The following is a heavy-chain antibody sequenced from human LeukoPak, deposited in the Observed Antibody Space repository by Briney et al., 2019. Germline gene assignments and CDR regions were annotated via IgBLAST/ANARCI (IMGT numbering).Heavy chain of an antibody. V-gene: IGHV1-8*03. J-gene: IGHJ4*02. CDR2: MNPNSGNT. CDR1: GYTFTSYD. D-gene: IGHD6-13*01. Sequence: ASVKVSCKASGYTFTSYDINWVRQATGQGLEWMGWMNPNSGNTGYAQKFQGRVTITRNTSISTAYMELRSLRSDDTAVYYCATYSAAGRTYYFDYWGQGALVTVSS. CDR3: ATYSAAGRTYYFDY.